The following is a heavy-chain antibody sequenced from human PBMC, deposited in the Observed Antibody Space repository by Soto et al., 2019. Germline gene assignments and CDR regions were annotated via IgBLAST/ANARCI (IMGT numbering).Heavy chain of an antibody. CDR2: IYYSVST. CDR3: AAGAVAGQFDY. Sequence: QVQLKESCPGLVKPSETLSLTCTVSGGSISSYYWSWIRQPPGKGLEWIGYIYYSVSTNYNPSLKSRVTISVDTSKNQFSLKLSSVTAADTAVYYCAAGAVAGQFDYWGQGTLGTVSS. V-gene: IGHV4-59*01. CDR1: GGSISSYY. J-gene: IGHJ4*02. D-gene: IGHD6-19*01.